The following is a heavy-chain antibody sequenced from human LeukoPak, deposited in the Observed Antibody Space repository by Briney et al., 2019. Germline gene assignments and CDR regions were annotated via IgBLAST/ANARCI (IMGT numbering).Heavy chain of an antibody. CDR1: GFTFSGSA. D-gene: IGHD1-26*01. V-gene: IGHV3-73*01. Sequence: GGSLRLSCAASGFTFSGSAMHWVRQASGKGLEWVGRIRSKANSYATAYAASVKGRFTISRDDSKNTAYLQMNSLKTEDTAVYYCTKLIVGATGGDYWGQGTLVTVSS. CDR3: TKLIVGATGGDY. J-gene: IGHJ4*02. CDR2: IRSKANSYAT.